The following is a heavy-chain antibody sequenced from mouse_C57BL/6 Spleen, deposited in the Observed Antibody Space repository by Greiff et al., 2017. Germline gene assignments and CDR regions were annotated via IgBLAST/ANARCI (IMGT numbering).Heavy chain of an antibody. D-gene: IGHD1-1*01. CDR3: ARTTVVATHYYAMDY. CDR1: GFTFSDYG. CDR2: ISSGSSTI. J-gene: IGHJ4*01. Sequence: DVQLVESGGGLVKPGGSLKLSCAASGFTFSDYGMHWVRQAPEKGLEWVAYISSGSSTIYYADTVKGRFTITRDNAKSTLFLQMNSLRSEDTAMYYCARTTVVATHYYAMDYWGQGTSVTVSS. V-gene: IGHV5-17*01.